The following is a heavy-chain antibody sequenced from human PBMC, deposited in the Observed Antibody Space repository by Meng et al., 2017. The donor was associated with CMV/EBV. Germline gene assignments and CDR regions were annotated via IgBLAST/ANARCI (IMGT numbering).Heavy chain of an antibody. CDR1: GFSLRYSGVG. Sequence: SPTLVHADHPQPLTTSFYGFSLRYSGVGVGWFLQPPGKVLEGLALIYWDDDKRYSPSLKSRLTITKDTSKNQVVLTMTNMDPVDTATYYCARIAAAGRFDYWGQGTLVTVSS. D-gene: IGHD6-13*01. CDR3: ARIAAAGRFDY. V-gene: IGHV2-5*02. J-gene: IGHJ4*02. CDR2: IYWDDDK.